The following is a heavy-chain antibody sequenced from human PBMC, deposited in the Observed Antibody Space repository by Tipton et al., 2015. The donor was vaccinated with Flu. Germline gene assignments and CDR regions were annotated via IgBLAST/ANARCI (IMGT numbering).Heavy chain of an antibody. CDR2: IHRSGNT. V-gene: IGHV4-38-2*01. J-gene: IGHJ5*02. CDR1: GDSIRSSNYY. CDR3: ARRDYSNYVSEPKNWFHP. Sequence: TLSLTCAVSGDSIRSSNYYWAWIRQFPGKGLEWIGNIHRSGNTYHNPSLKSRVTISVDTSKNQFSLKLSSVTAADTAVYYCARRDYSNYVSEPKNWFHPWGQGTLVTVSS. D-gene: IGHD4-11*01.